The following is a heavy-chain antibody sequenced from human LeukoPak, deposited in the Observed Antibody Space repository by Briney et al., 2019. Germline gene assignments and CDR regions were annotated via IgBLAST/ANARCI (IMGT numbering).Heavy chain of an antibody. CDR1: YYSISSGYY. D-gene: IGHD4-11*01. J-gene: IGHJ6*03. CDR2: IYHSGST. CDR3: ARETVTPGSYYYYYMDV. V-gene: IGHV4-38-2*02. Sequence: SETLSLTCTVSYYSISSGYYWGWIRQPPGKGLEWIGSIYHSGSTYYNPSLKSRVTISVDTSKNQFSLKLSSVTAADTAVYYCARETVTPGSYYYYYMDVWGKGTTVTVSS.